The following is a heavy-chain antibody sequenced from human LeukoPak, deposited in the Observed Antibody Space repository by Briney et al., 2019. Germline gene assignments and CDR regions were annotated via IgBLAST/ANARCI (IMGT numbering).Heavy chain of an antibody. J-gene: IGHJ6*02. CDR1: GYTFTGYY. Sequence: GASVKVSCKASGYTFTGYYMNWVRQAPGQGLEWMGRINPNSGGTNYAQKFQGRVTMTRDTSISTAYMELSRLTSDDTAVYYCARDQGSSSRPSYYGMDVWGQGTTVTVSS. CDR3: ARDQGSSSRPSYYGMDV. V-gene: IGHV1-2*06. D-gene: IGHD6-13*01. CDR2: INPNSGGT.